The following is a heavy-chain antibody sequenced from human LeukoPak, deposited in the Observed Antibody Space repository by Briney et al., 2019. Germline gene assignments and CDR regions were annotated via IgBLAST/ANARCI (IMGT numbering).Heavy chain of an antibody. D-gene: IGHD5-18*01. CDR3: ARDAVDTANAV. CDR2: INSDGSIT. CDR1: GFTISSYA. Sequence: PGGSLRLSCVVSGFTISSYAMSWVRQAPGKGLVWVSHINSDGSITSYADSVKGRFTISRDNAKNTLYLQMNSLRAEDTAVYYCARDAVDTANAVWGQGTTVTVSS. V-gene: IGHV3-74*01. J-gene: IGHJ6*02.